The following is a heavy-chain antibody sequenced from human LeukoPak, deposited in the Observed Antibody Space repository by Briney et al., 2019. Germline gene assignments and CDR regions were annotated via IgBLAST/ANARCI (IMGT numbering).Heavy chain of an antibody. CDR1: GGSISSGGYY. J-gene: IGHJ6*02. CDR3: ARDSDTGRTPYGMDV. D-gene: IGHD2-8*02. CDR2: IYYSGST. Sequence: SETLSLTCTVSGGSISSGGYYWSWIRQHPGKGLEWIGYIYYSGSTYYNPSLKSRVTISVDTSKHQFSLKLSSVTAADTAVYYCARDSDTGRTPYGMDVWGQGTTVTVSS. V-gene: IGHV4-31*03.